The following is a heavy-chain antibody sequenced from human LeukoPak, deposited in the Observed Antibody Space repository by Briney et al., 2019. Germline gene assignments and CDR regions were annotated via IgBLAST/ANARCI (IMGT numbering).Heavy chain of an antibody. V-gene: IGHV1-2*02. CDR1: GYTFTGYY. Sequence: ASVKVSCKASGYTFTGYYMHWVRQAPGQGLEWMGWINPNGGGTNYAQKFQGRVTMTRDTSISTAYMELSSLRSEDTAVYYCARVVDTAPYDAFDIWGQGTMVTVSS. CDR2: INPNGGGT. CDR3: ARVVDTAPYDAFDI. D-gene: IGHD5-18*01. J-gene: IGHJ3*02.